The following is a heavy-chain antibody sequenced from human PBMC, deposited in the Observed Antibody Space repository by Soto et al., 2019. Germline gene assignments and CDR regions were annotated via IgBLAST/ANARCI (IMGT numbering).Heavy chain of an antibody. CDR2: ISGSGGST. V-gene: IGHV3-23*01. Sequence: EVQLLESGGGLVQPGGSLRLSCAASGFTFSSYAMSWVRQAPGKGLEWVSGISGSGGSTYYADSVKGRFTISRDNSKNKLYLQMNSLRAEDTAVDYCAKGFFGVGATYFDYWRQGTLVTVSS. J-gene: IGHJ4*02. D-gene: IGHD1-26*01. CDR3: AKGFFGVGATYFDY. CDR1: GFTFSSYA.